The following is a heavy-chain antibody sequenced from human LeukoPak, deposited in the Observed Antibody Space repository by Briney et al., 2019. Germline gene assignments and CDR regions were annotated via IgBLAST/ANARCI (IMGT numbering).Heavy chain of an antibody. V-gene: IGHV4-59*08. Sequence: PSETLSLTCTASGGSFSSYYWNWIRQPPGKGLELIGYIYYSGSTNYNPSLKSRVAISVDTSKDQFSLKLSSVTAADTAVYYCASYGGSVGHAFETWGQGTMVTVSS. CDR3: ASYGGSVGHAFET. J-gene: IGHJ3*02. CDR2: IYYSGST. D-gene: IGHD4-23*01. CDR1: GGSFSSYY.